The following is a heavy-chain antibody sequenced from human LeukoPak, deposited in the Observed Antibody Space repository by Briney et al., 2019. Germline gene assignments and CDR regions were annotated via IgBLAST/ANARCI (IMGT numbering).Heavy chain of an antibody. D-gene: IGHD3-22*01. Sequence: TGGSLRLSCAASGFTFSSYWMHWVRQAPGKGPVWVSRINSDGSSTSYADSVKGRLTISRDNAKNTLYLQMNSLRAEDTAVYYCASSPYYYDSSGKEYFQHWGQGTLVTVSS. J-gene: IGHJ1*01. CDR1: GFTFSSYW. CDR3: ASSPYYYDSSGKEYFQH. V-gene: IGHV3-74*01. CDR2: INSDGSST.